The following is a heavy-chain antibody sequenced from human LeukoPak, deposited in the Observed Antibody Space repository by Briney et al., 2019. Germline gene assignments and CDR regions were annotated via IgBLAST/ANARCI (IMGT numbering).Heavy chain of an antibody. CDR1: GFTFDDYA. D-gene: IGHD2-2*01. CDR3: AKVSAALLKVDDAFDI. Sequence: PGRSLRHSCSASGFTFDDYAMHWVRQAPGKGLEWVSGISWNSGSIGYADSVKGRFTISRDNAKNSLYLQMNSLRAEDMALYYCAKVSAALLKVDDAFDIWGQGTMVTVSS. V-gene: IGHV3-9*03. J-gene: IGHJ3*02. CDR2: ISWNSGSI.